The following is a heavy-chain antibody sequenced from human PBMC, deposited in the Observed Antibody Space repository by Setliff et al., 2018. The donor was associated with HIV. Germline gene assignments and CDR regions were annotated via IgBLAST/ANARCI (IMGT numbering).Heavy chain of an antibody. CDR1: GDTFSNSA. D-gene: IGHD3-10*01. J-gene: IGHJ4*02. Sequence: ASVKVSCKASGDTFSNSALTWVRQAPGQGLEWMGGSIPLFKTVKYAQKLQGRLTMTTDTSTSTAYMDLRSLRSDDTAVYYCARRGNYYASAFDYWGQGTLVTVSS. V-gene: IGHV1-69*05. CDR3: ARRGNYYASAFDY. CDR2: SIPLFKTV.